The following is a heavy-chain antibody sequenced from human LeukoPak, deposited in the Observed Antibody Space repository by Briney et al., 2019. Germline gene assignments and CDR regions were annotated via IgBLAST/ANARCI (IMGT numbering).Heavy chain of an antibody. J-gene: IGHJ3*02. CDR2: INPSGGST. D-gene: IGHD3-10*01. CDR3: ARVRGYYGSGSYHDAFDI. CDR1: GYTFTTSY. Sequence: ASVKVSCKASGYTFTTSYMHWVRQAPGQGLEWMGIINPSGGSTTYAQKFQGRVTMTRDTSTSTAYMELRSLRSDDTAVYYCARVRGYYGSGSYHDAFDIWGQGTMVTVSS. V-gene: IGHV1-46*01.